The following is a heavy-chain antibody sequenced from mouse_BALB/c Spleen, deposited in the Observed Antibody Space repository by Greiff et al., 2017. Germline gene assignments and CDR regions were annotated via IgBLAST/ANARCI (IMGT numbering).Heavy chain of an antibody. J-gene: IGHJ4*01. Sequence: EVKLMESGGGLVQPGGSLRLSCATSGFTFTDYYMSWVRQPPGKALEWLGFIRNKANGYTTEYSASVKGRFTISRDNSQSILYLQMNTLKAEDSATYYCARALYRYDAYGAMDYWGQGTSVTVSS. CDR2: IRNKANGYTT. D-gene: IGHD2-14*01. CDR3: ARALYRYDAYGAMDY. V-gene: IGHV7-3*02. CDR1: GFTFTDYY.